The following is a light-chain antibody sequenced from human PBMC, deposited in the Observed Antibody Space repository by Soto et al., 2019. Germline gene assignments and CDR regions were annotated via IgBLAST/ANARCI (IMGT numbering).Light chain of an antibody. J-gene: IGKJ1*01. CDR1: QSVSSSS. CDR2: GAS. Sequence: EIVLTQFPDTLSLSPGERATLSCRASQSVSSSSLAWYQHKRGQAPRLLIHGASSRATGIPDRFSGSGSGTDFTLTISRLEPEVFAVYYCQQYGGSPRTFGQGTKVEV. CDR3: QQYGGSPRT. V-gene: IGKV3-20*01.